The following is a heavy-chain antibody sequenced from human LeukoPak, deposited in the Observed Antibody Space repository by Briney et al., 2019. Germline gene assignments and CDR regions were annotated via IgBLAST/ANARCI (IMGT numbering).Heavy chain of an antibody. CDR3: TTDPFNYYDNDDYFNS. CDR1: GLIFSNVW. J-gene: IGHJ4*02. D-gene: IGHD3-22*01. Sequence: GGSLRLSCAASGLIFSNVWMSWVRQAPGKGLEWVGRIKSKCDGGTTDLAAPVKGRFTISRDDSKNTVYLQMNSLKSEDTAVFYCTTDPFNYYDNDDYFNSWGQGTLVTVSS. V-gene: IGHV3-15*01. CDR2: IKSKCDGGTT.